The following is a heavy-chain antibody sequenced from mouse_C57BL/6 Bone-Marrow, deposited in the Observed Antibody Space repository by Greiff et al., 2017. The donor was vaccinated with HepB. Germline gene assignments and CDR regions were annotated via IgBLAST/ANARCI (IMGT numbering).Heavy chain of an antibody. CDR1: GYTFTTYP. CDR2: FHPYNDDT. V-gene: IGHV1-47*01. D-gene: IGHD2-5*01. J-gene: IGHJ3*01. CDR3: ARAYYSNYEGFAY. Sequence: VQLVESGAELVKPGASVKMSCKASGYTFTTYPIEWMKQTHGKSLEWIGNFHPYNDDTKYNEKFKGKATLTVEKSSSTVSLELSRLTSDDSAVYYCARAYYSNYEGFAYWGQGTLVTVSA.